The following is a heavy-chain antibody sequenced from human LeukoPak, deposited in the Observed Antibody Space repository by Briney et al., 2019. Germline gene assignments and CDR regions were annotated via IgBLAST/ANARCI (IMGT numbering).Heavy chain of an antibody. D-gene: IGHD3-22*01. CDR3: ARLYYDSSGYYYFDY. CDR1: GGSMSYYY. Sequence: SETLSPTCTVSGGSMSYYYWNWIRQPPGKGLEWIGYIYYSGSTNYNPSLKSRVTISVDTSKNQFSLKLSSVTAADTAVYYCARLYYDSSGYYYFDYWGQGTLVTVSS. CDR2: IYYSGST. J-gene: IGHJ4*02. V-gene: IGHV4-59*01.